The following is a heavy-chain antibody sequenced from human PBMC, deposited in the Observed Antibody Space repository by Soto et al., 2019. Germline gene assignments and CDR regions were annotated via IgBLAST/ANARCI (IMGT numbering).Heavy chain of an antibody. V-gene: IGHV3-7*03. J-gene: IGHJ4*02. CDR3: ARVIARTSYSDRSGYYFKY. D-gene: IGHD3-22*01. Sequence: PGGSLRLSCTASGFTFSSYWMNWVRQAPGKGLEWVANIKQGGSEKTYVDSVKGRFTISRGNAKNSLYLHMNSLRAEDTAVYYCARVIARTSYSDRSGYYFKYWGQGTLVTVSS. CDR1: GFTFSSYW. CDR2: IKQGGSEK.